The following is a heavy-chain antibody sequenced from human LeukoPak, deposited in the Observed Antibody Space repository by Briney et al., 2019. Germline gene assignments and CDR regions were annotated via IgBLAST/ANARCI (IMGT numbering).Heavy chain of an antibody. CDR3: ARGGGSGWYFLDY. J-gene: IGHJ4*02. V-gene: IGHV4-59*01. CDR1: GGSTSSYY. CDR2: IYYSGST. D-gene: IGHD6-19*01. Sequence: SETLSLTCTVSGGSTSSYYWSWIRQPPGKGLEWIGYIYYSGSTNYNPSLKSRVTISVDTSKNQFSLKLSSVTAADTAVYYCARGGGSGWYFLDYWGQGTLVTVSS.